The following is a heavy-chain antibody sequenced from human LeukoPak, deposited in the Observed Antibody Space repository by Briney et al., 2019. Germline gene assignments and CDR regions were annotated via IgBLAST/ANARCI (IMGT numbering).Heavy chain of an antibody. J-gene: IGHJ4*02. V-gene: IGHV4-59*01. CDR3: ARTQRGYSYGYGQFDY. Sequence: SETLSLTCTVSGGSISGYYWSWIRQPPGKGLEWVGYISYSGSTNYNPSLKSRVTISVDTSKNQFSLKLSSVTAADTAVYYCARTQRGYSYGYGQFDYWGQGTLVTVSS. D-gene: IGHD5-18*01. CDR2: ISYSGST. CDR1: GGSISGYY.